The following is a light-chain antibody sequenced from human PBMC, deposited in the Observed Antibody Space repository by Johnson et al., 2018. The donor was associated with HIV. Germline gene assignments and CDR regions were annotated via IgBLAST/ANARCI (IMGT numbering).Light chain of an antibody. V-gene: IGLV1-51*02. J-gene: IGLJ1*01. CDR3: GTWDSSLSAYNYV. CDR1: SSNIGNNY. CDR2: ENN. Sequence: QSVLTQPPSVSAAPGQKVTVSCSGSSSNIGNNYVSWYQQLPGTAPKLLIYENNKRPSGIPDRFSGSKSGTSATLGITGLQTGDEADYYCGTWDSSLSAYNYVFGTGTKVTGL.